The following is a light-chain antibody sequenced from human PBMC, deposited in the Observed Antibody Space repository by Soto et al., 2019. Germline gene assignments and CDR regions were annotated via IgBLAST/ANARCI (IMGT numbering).Light chain of an antibody. Sequence: QFVLTQPASVSGSPGQSITISCTGTSSDVGGYNYVSWYQQHPGKAPKLMIYEVSNRPSGVSNRFSGSKSGNTASLTISGLQAEDEADYYCSSYTSSSTHYVFGTGTKV. CDR1: SSDVGGYNY. V-gene: IGLV2-14*01. CDR2: EVS. CDR3: SSYTSSSTHYV. J-gene: IGLJ1*01.